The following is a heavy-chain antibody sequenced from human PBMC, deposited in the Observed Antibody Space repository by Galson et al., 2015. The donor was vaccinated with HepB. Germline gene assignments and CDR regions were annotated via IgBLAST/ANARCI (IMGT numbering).Heavy chain of an antibody. CDR2: ISNDGSNR. CDR3: ASHIY. Sequence: SCAASGFTFSGYAMHWVRQAPGKGLEWVAVISNDGSNRYYADSVKGRFTISRNNSKNTLYMQMNSLRAEDTAVYYCASHIYWGQGTLVTVSS. J-gene: IGHJ4*02. CDR1: GFTFSGYA. V-gene: IGHV3-30*04.